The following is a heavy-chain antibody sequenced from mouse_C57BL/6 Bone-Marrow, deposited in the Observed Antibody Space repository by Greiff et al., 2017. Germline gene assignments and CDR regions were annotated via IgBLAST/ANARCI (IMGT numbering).Heavy chain of an antibody. CDR3: ARATTVDY. V-gene: IGHV5-4*03. J-gene: IGHJ2*01. CDR2: ISDGGSYT. D-gene: IGHD1-1*01. Sequence: EVKLVESGGGLVKPGGSLKLSCAASGFTFSSYAMSWVRQTPEKRLEWVATISDGGSYTYSPDNVKGRFTISRDNAKNNLYLQMSHLKSEDTAMYYCARATTVDYWGQGTTLTVSS. CDR1: GFTFSSYA.